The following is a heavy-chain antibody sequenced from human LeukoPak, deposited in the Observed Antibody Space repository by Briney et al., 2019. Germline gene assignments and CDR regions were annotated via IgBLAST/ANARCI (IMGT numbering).Heavy chain of an antibody. D-gene: IGHD3-22*01. J-gene: IGHJ6*03. CDR1: GGSISSYQ. V-gene: IGHV4-59*01. CDR3: ARGLYYYDSSGYYTRSYMDV. CDR2: IYYSGST. Sequence: SETLSLTCTVSGGSISSYQWSWIRQPPGKGLEWIGNIYYSGSTNYSPSLKSRVIISVDTSKNQFSLKLSSVTAADTAVYYCARGLYYYDSSGYYTRSYMDVWGKGTTVTISS.